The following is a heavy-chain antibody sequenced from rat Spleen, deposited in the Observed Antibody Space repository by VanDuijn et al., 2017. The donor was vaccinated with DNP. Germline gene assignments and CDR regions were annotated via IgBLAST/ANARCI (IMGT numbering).Heavy chain of an antibody. CDR1: GFTFNNFW. CDR3: TRKYTTDYYWYFDF. J-gene: IGHJ1*01. CDR2: ITNTGGSA. D-gene: IGHD1-6*01. Sequence: EVQLVESGGGLVQPGRSLMLSCVASGFTFNNFWMTWIRQAPGKGLEWVASITNTGGSAYYQDSIRGRFTISRDNAKSTLYLQMHSLSSEDTATYYCTRKYTTDYYWYFDFWGPGTMVTVSS. V-gene: IGHV5-31*01.